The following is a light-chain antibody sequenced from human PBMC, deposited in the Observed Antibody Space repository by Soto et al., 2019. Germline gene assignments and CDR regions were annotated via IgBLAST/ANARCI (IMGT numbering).Light chain of an antibody. J-gene: IGKJ5*01. V-gene: IGKV3D-20*02. CDR2: AIS. CDR3: QQHGQWPIT. CDR1: QKVNSNY. Sequence: IGMTQSPANLSVSPCARVAVSCMASQKVNSNYLAWYQQKPGQAPRLLIYAISKRPTDIPDRFSGSGSGTEFTLTISSLQPEDFATYYCQQHGQWPITFGQGTRLEI.